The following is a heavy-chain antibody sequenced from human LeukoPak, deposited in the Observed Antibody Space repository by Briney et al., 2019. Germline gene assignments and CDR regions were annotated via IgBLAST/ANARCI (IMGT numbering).Heavy chain of an antibody. J-gene: IGHJ4*02. CDR1: GFTFSDYY. CDR2: IRSSGSTT. D-gene: IGHD1-26*01. V-gene: IGHV3-11*01. Sequence: GGSLRLSCAASGFTFSDYYMSWIRQAPGRGLEWVLYIRSSGSTTYYADSVKGRFTISRDNAKNSLYMQMNSLRAEDTAVYYCASNRYSGSYYTFDSFDYWGQGTLVTVSS. CDR3: ASNRYSGSYYTFDSFDY.